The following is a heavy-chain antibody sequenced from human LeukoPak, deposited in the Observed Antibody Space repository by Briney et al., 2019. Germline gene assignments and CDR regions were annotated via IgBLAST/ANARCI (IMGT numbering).Heavy chain of an antibody. Sequence: PGASLRLSWAASGFTFSSYAMNWVRQAPGKGLEWVSAISGSGGSTYYADSVKGRFTISRDNSKNTLYLQMDSLRAEDTAVYSCAKVTTLGLFDHWGQGTLVTVSS. CDR2: ISGSGGST. D-gene: IGHD7-27*01. CDR1: GFTFSSYA. V-gene: IGHV3-23*01. J-gene: IGHJ4*02. CDR3: AKVTTLGLFDH.